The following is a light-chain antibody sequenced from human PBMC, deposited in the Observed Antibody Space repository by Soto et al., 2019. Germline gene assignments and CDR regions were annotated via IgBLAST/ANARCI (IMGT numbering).Light chain of an antibody. J-gene: IGKJ1*01. Sequence: DIQMTQSPSTLSASVGDRVTITCRASQSISSWLAWYQQKPGKAPKLLIYKASSLQSGVPSRFSGSGSGTEFTLTISSLQPDDFATYYCQKYDSYSWTFGRGTNVEIK. CDR1: QSISSW. CDR3: QKYDSYSWT. CDR2: KAS. V-gene: IGKV1-5*03.